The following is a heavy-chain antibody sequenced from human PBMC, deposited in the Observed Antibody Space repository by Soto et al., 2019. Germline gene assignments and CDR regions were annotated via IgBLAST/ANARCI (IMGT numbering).Heavy chain of an antibody. Sequence: GGSLRLSCAASGFTFSSYAMHWVRQAPGKGLEYVSAISSNGGSTYYADSVKGRFTISRDNSKNTLYLQMSSLRAEDTAVYYCVKGRAVGATYFDYWGQGTLVTVSS. CDR3: VKGRAVGATYFDY. D-gene: IGHD1-26*01. CDR2: ISSNGGST. V-gene: IGHV3-64D*08. J-gene: IGHJ4*02. CDR1: GFTFSSYA.